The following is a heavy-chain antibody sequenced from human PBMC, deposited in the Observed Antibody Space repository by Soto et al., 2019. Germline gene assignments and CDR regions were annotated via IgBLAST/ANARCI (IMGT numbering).Heavy chain of an antibody. D-gene: IGHD3-22*01. Sequence: SETLSLTCTVSGGSISSYYWSWIRQPPGKGLEWIGYIYYSGSTNYNPSLKSRVTISVDTSKNQFSLKLSSVTAADTAVYYCARLFLSESYYYDSSGYPTKYGMDVWGQGTTVTVSS. CDR3: ARLFLSESYYYDSSGYPTKYGMDV. V-gene: IGHV4-59*01. CDR1: GGSISSYY. J-gene: IGHJ6*02. CDR2: IYYSGST.